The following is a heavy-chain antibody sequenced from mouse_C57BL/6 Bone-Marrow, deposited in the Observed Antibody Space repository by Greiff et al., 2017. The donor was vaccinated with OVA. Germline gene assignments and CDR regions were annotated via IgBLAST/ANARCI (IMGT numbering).Heavy chain of an antibody. CDR3: ASLRWYFDV. CDR2: IRNKANGYTT. V-gene: IGHV7-3*01. CDR1: GFTFTDYY. J-gene: IGHJ1*03. Sequence: EVKLVESGGGLVQPGGSLSLSCAASGFTFTDYYMSWVRQPPGKALEWLGFIRNKANGYTTEYSASVKGRFTISRDNSQSILYLQMNALRAEDSATYYCASLRWYFDVWGTGTTVTVSS.